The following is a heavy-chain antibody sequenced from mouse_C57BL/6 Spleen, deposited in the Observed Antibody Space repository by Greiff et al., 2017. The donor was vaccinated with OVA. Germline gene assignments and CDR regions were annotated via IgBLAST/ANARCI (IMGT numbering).Heavy chain of an antibody. J-gene: IGHJ4*01. Sequence: QVQLKESGPELVKPGASVKISCKASGYAFSSSWMNWVKQRPGKGLEWIGRIYPGDGDTNYNGKVKGKATLTADKSSSTAYMQLSSLTSEDSAVYFCGGVVATDYAMDYWGQGTSVTVSS. V-gene: IGHV1-82*01. D-gene: IGHD1-1*01. CDR3: GGVVATDYAMDY. CDR2: IYPGDGDT. CDR1: GYAFSSSW.